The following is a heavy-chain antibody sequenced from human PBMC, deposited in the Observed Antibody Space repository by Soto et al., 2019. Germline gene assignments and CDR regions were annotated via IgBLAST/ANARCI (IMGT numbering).Heavy chain of an antibody. CDR3: ARQMGIPYCSSTSCATGYHDY. Sequence: EVQLVESGGGLVQPGGSLRLSCAASGFTFSAYNMHWVRQAPGKGLEWVSYISSSGSPIYYADSVKGRFTISRDNAKNSLYLRMNNLRAEDTAVYYCARQMGIPYCSSTSCATGYHDYWGQGTLVTVSS. CDR1: GFTFSAYN. V-gene: IGHV3-48*01. CDR2: ISSSGSPI. J-gene: IGHJ4*02. D-gene: IGHD2-2*01.